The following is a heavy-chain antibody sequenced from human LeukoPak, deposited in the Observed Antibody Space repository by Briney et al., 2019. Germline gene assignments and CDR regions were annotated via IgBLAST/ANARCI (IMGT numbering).Heavy chain of an antibody. CDR2: IYYGENT. J-gene: IGHJ3*02. V-gene: IGHV4-39*07. D-gene: IGHD5-18*01. CDR1: GDSISSGPYY. CDR3: ASPRGGYSYGYDIAFDI. Sequence: SETLSLTCTVSGDSISSGPYYWGWIRQPPGKGLEWIGNIYYGENTYYNPSLKSRVTISVDTSKNQFSLKLSSVTAADTAVYYCASPRGGYSYGYDIAFDIWGQGTMVTVSS.